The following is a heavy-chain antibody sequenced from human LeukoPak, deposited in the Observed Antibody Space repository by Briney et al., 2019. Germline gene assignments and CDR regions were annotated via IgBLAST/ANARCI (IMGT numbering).Heavy chain of an antibody. Sequence: PGGSLRLSCAASGFTFSSYSMNWVRQAPGKELEWVSYISSSSSTIYYADSVKGRFTISRDNAKNSLYLQMSSLRSEDTAVYYCARGHAAAGTGGALWGQGTMVTVSS. CDR3: ARGHAAAGTGGAL. J-gene: IGHJ3*01. V-gene: IGHV3-48*04. CDR1: GFTFSSYS. D-gene: IGHD6-13*01. CDR2: ISSSSSTI.